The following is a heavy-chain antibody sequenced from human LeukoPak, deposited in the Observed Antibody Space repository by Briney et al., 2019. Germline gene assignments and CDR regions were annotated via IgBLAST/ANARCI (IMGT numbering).Heavy chain of an antibody. V-gene: IGHV1-18*01. D-gene: IGHD4-11*01. CDR2: ISAYNGNT. Sequence: GASVKVSFKASGYTFTSYGISWVRQAPGQGLEWMGWISAYNGNTNYAQKLQGRVTMTTDTSTSTAYMELRSLRSDDTAVYYCARVPSGVTTVWFDPWGQGTLVTVSS. CDR3: ARVPSGVTTVWFDP. CDR1: GYTFTSYG. J-gene: IGHJ5*02.